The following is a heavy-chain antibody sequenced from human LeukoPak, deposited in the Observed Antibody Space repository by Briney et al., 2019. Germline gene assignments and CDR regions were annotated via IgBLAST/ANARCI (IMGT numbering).Heavy chain of an antibody. CDR1: GGSITSGDYH. D-gene: IGHD4-11*01. CDR3: AREARGVTTNAHDTFDI. Sequence: PSETLSLTCTVSGGSITSGDYHWSWIRQFPGRGLEWIGYIYHSGSAYYNPSLKSRLTMSVDTSTNQFSLKLNSLTAAATAVYFCAREARGVTTNAHDTFDIWGQGTMVTVSS. J-gene: IGHJ3*02. V-gene: IGHV4-31*03. CDR2: IYHSGSA.